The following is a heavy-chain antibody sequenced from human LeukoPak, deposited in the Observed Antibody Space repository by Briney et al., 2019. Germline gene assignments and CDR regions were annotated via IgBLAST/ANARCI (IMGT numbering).Heavy chain of an antibody. J-gene: IGHJ4*02. V-gene: IGHV3-21*01. CDR3: ARDRRETAEIVPAAIDY. D-gene: IGHD2-2*01. CDR1: GFIFSRSN. Sequence: GGSLRLSCAASGFIFSRSNMNWVRQAPGKGLEWVSSISSTSDYIYYADSVKGRFTISRDNAKNSLYLQMISLGPEDTAVYYCARDRRETAEIVPAAIDYWGQGTLVTVSS. CDR2: ISSTSDYI.